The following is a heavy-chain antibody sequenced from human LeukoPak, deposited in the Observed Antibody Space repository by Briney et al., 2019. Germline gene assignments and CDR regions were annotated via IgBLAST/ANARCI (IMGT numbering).Heavy chain of an antibody. V-gene: IGHV1-2*02. CDR1: GYTFTGYY. J-gene: IGHJ6*03. CDR2: INPNSGGT. D-gene: IGHD2/OR15-2a*01. Sequence: ASVKVSCKASGYTFTGYYMHWVRQAPGQGLEWMGWINPNSGGTNYAQKFQGRVTMTRDTSISTAYMELSRLRSDDTAVYYCARAPPIEGYYYTDVWGKGTTVTVSS. CDR3: ARAPPIEGYYYTDV.